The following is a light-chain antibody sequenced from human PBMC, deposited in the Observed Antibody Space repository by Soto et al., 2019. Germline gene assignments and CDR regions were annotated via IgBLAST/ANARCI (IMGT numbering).Light chain of an antibody. CDR2: DVS. CDR1: SSDVGGYNY. J-gene: IGLJ2*01. V-gene: IGLV2-14*01. Sequence: QSALTQPASVSGSPGQSITISYTGTSSDVGGYNYVSWYQQHPGKAPKLMIYDVSNRPSGVSNRFSVSKSGNTASLTISGLQAEDEADYYCSSYTSSRLVFGGGTKLTVL. CDR3: SSYTSSRLV.